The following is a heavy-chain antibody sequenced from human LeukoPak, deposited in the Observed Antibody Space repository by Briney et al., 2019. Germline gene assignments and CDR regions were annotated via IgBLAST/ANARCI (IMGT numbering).Heavy chain of an antibody. CDR2: ISSSSSYI. CDR1: GFTFSSYS. Sequence: PGGSLRLSCAASGFTFSSYSMNWVRQAPGKGLEWVSSISSSSSYIYYADSVKGRFTISRDNAKNSLYLQMNSLRAEDTAVYYCARDRARHDYVLGDWGQGTLVTVSS. V-gene: IGHV3-21*01. D-gene: IGHD3-16*01. J-gene: IGHJ4*02. CDR3: ARDRARHDYVLGD.